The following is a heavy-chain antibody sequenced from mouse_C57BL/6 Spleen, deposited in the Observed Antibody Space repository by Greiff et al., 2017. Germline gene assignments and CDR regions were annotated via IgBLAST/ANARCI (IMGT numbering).Heavy chain of an antibody. V-gene: IGHV5-17*01. CDR2: ISSGSSTI. J-gene: IGHJ4*01. Sequence: EVMLVVSGGGLVKPGGSLKLSCAASGFTFSDYGMHWVRQAPEKGLEWVAYISSGSSTIYYADTVKGRFTISRDNAKNTLFLQMTSLRSEDTAMYYCARRSNRAMDYWGQGTSVTVSS. CDR1: GFTFSDYG. D-gene: IGHD2-5*01. CDR3: ARRSNRAMDY.